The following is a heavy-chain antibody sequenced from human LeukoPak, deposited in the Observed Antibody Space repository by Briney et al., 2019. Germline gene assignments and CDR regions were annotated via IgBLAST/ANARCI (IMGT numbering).Heavy chain of an antibody. D-gene: IGHD5-24*01. V-gene: IGHV1-69*13. J-gene: IGHJ4*02. CDR3: ATVRDGYSHFDY. CDR2: IIPIFGTA. CDR1: GGTFSSYA. Sequence: GASAKVSCKASGGTFSSYAISWVRQAPGQGLEWMGGIIPIFGTANYAQKFQGRVTITADESTSTAYMELSSLRSEDTAVYYCATVRDGYSHFDYWGQGNLVTVSS.